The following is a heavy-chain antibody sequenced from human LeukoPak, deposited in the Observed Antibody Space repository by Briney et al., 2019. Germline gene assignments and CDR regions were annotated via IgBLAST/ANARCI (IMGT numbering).Heavy chain of an antibody. CDR3: ARGLLYYYYYYMDV. V-gene: IGHV4-34*01. CDR1: GGSFSGYY. CDR2: INHSGST. J-gene: IGHJ6*03. Sequence: SETLSLTCAVYGGSFSGYYWSWIRQPPGKGLERIGEINHSGSTNYNPSLKSRVTISVDTSKNQFSLKLSSVTAADTAVYYCARGLLYYYYYYMDVWGKGTTVTVSS. D-gene: IGHD1-26*01.